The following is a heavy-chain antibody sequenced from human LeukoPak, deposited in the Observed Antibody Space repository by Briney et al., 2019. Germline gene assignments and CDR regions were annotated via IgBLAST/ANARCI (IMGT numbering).Heavy chain of an antibody. V-gene: IGHV4-34*01. J-gene: IGHJ4*02. CDR1: GGSFSGYY. Sequence: PSETLSLTCAVYGGSFSGYYWSWIRQPPGKGLEWIGEINHSGSTNYNPSLKSRVTISVDTSKNQFSLKLSSVTAADTAVYYCARGRSEGRRLKCLYYWGQGTLVTVSS. CDR3: ARGRSEGRRLKCLYY. CDR2: INHSGST. D-gene: IGHD5-24*01.